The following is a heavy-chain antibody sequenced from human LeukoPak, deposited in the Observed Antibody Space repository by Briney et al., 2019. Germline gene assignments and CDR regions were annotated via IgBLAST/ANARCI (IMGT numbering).Heavy chain of an antibody. V-gene: IGHV4-34*01. J-gene: IGHJ4*02. CDR2: INHIGST. CDR3: ARGDSGSYYYPFDY. Sequence: SETLSLTCAVYGGSFSGYYWSWIRQPPGKGLEWIAGINHIGSTNYNPSLKSRVTISVDTSKNQFSLTLSSVTAADTAVYYSARGDSGSYYYPFDYWGQGTMVTVSS. CDR1: GGSFSGYY. D-gene: IGHD1-26*01.